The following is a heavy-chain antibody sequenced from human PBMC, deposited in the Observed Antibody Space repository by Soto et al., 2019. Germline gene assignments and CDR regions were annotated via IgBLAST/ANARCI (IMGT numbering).Heavy chain of an antibody. Sequence: SVKVSCKASGGTFSSYAISWVRQAPGQGLEWMGGIIPIFGTANYAQKFQGRVTITADESTSTAYMELSSLRSEDTAVYYCARAAYDSSGYYYDYFDYWGQGTLVTVSS. J-gene: IGHJ4*02. V-gene: IGHV1-69*13. CDR3: ARAAYDSSGYYYDYFDY. CDR1: GGTFSSYA. D-gene: IGHD3-22*01. CDR2: IIPIFGTA.